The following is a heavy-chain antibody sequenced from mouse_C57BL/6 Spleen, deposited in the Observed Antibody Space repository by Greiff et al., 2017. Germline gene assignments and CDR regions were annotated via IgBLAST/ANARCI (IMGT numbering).Heavy chain of an antibody. CDR2: IYPGAGDT. Sequence: QVQLQPSGPELVKPGASVTISCKASGFAFRSSWLNWVKQRPGKGLEWIGRIYPGAGDTNYNGKFKGKATLTADKSSITAYMQLSSLTSEDSAVYFCAIDYYGSSYGAMDYWGQGTSVTVSA. J-gene: IGHJ4*01. V-gene: IGHV1-82*01. D-gene: IGHD1-1*01. CDR3: AIDYYGSSYGAMDY. CDR1: GFAFRSSW.